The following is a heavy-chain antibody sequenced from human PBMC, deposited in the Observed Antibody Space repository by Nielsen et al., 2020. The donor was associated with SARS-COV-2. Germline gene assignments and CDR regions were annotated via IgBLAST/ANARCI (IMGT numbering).Heavy chain of an antibody. CDR3: AKYRPRVTMIVVVTDYYYYGMDV. CDR2: ISGSGGST. V-gene: IGHV3-23*01. J-gene: IGHJ6*02. CDR1: GFTFSSYS. D-gene: IGHD3-22*01. Sequence: GGSLRLSCAASGFTFSSYSMNWVRQAPGKGLEWVSAISGSGGSTYYADSVKGRFTISRDNSKNTLYLQMNSLRAEDTAVYYCAKYRPRVTMIVVVTDYYYYGMDVWGQGTTVTVSS.